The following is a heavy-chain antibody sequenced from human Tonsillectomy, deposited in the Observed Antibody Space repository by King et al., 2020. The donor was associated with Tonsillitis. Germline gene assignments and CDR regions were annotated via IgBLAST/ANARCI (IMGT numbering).Heavy chain of an antibody. V-gene: IGHV3-30*03. D-gene: IGHD3-22*01. CDR3: ATPSNYDSSGYPDY. J-gene: IGHJ4*02. CDR1: GFTFSSYG. Sequence: QVQLVESGGGVVQPGRSLRLSCAASGFTFSSYGMHWVRQAPGKGLEWVAVISYDGSYKYYADSVMGRFTISRDNSKNTLYLQINSLRAEDTAVYYCATPSNYDSSGYPDYWGQGTPVTVSS. CDR2: ISYDGSYK.